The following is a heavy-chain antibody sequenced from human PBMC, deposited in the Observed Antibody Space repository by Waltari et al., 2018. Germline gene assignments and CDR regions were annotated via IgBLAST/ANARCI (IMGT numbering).Heavy chain of an antibody. CDR2: RIYSGGST. J-gene: IGHJ4*02. D-gene: IGHD1-1*01. V-gene: IGHV3-23*03. CDR3: AKGGDTGTYGFFDF. CDR1: GFTFSSID. Sequence: EVQLLESGGGLAQPGGYLRLSCEASGFTFSSIDMTWVRQAPGKGLEWVSRIYSGGSTNYADSVKGRFTVSRDNSKNTLYLQMSNLRGEDTAVYYCAKGGDTGTYGFFDFWGQGTLVSVSS.